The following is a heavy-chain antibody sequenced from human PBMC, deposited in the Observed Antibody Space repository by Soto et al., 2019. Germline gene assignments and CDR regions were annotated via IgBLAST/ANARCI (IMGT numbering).Heavy chain of an antibody. Sequence: QVQLVESGGGVVQPGRSLRLSCAASGFTFSSYAMHWVRQAPGKGLKWVAVISYDGSNKYYADSVKGRFTISRDNSKNTLYLQMNSLRAEDTAVYYCSTAGYDDAFDIWGQGTMVTVSS. V-gene: IGHV3-30-3*01. CDR3: STAGYDDAFDI. D-gene: IGHD5-12*01. CDR1: GFTFSSYA. CDR2: ISYDGSNK. J-gene: IGHJ3*02.